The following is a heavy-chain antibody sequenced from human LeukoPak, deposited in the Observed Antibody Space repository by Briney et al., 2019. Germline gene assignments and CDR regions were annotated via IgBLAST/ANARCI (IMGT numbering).Heavy chain of an antibody. CDR1: GFTFSRYS. D-gene: IGHD2-2*01. J-gene: IGHJ4*02. CDR2: ISSSSSFI. CDR3: ARDPPLGSCSTISCPHLDY. V-gene: IGHV3-21*01. Sequence: GGSLRLSCAASGFTFSRYSMSWVRQAPGKGLEWVSSISSSSSFIYYADSVKGRFTISRDNAKNSLYLQMNSLRAGDTAVYYCARDPPLGSCSTISCPHLDYWGQGTLVTVSS.